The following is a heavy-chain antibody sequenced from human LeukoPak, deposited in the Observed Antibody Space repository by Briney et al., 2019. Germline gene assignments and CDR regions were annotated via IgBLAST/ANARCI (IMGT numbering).Heavy chain of an antibody. J-gene: IGHJ3*02. V-gene: IGHV3-21*01. CDR1: GFIFSGYN. CDR3: ARDREGYKQGAFDI. D-gene: IGHD5-24*01. Sequence: GGSLRLSCAASGFIFSGYNMNWVRQAPGKGLEWVSSISSSSSYTYYADSVKGRFTISRDNAKNSLYLQMNSLRAEDTAVYYCARDREGYKQGAFDIWGQGTMVTVSS. CDR2: ISSSSSYT.